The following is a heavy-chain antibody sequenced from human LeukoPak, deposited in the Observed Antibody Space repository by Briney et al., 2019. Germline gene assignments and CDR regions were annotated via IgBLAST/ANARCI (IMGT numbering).Heavy chain of an antibody. V-gene: IGHV1-18*01. Sequence: ASVTVSFKGSGYTFTNYGISWVRQARGQGVEGMGWISAYNGNTNYAQKLQGRVTMTTDTSTSTAYMELRSLRSDDTAVYYCARVTYSSSWYTDYWGQGTLVTVSS. D-gene: IGHD6-13*01. J-gene: IGHJ4*02. CDR3: ARVTYSSSWYTDY. CDR1: GYTFTNYG. CDR2: ISAYNGNT.